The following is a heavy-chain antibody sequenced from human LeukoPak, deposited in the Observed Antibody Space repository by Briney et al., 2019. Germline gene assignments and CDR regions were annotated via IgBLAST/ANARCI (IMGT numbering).Heavy chain of an antibody. Sequence: PGGSLRLSCAASGLTFSSYAMSWVRQAPGKGLEWVSAISGSGSRTYCADSVKGRFTISRDNSKNILYLRINSLRADDTAVYYCAKEVVVSAAVGTVGFDPWGQGTLVIVSS. V-gene: IGHV3-23*01. J-gene: IGHJ5*02. CDR1: GLTFSSYA. CDR2: ISGSGSRT. D-gene: IGHD6-13*01. CDR3: AKEVVVSAAVGTVGFDP.